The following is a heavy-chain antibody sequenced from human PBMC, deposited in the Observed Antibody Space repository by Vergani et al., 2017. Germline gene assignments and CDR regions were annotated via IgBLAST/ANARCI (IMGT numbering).Heavy chain of an antibody. CDR1: GGSFSGYY. V-gene: IGHV4-34*01. D-gene: IGHD6-13*01. J-gene: IGHJ4*02. Sequence: QVQLQQWGAGLLKPSETLSLTCAVSGGSFSGYYWSWIRQPPGKGLEWIGDINHSGSTNYNPSLKSRVTISVDTSKNQFSLKLSSVTAADTAVYYCARERGREIAAACTRGYFDYWGQGTLVTVSS. CDR2: INHSGST. CDR3: ARERGREIAAACTRGYFDY.